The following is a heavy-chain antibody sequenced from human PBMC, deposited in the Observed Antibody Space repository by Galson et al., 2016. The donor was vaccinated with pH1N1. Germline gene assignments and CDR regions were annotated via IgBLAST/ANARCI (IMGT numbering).Heavy chain of an antibody. CDR1: GYTFSIYG. Sequence: SVKVSCKASGYTFSIYGINWVRQAPGQGLEWMGWISAYNGNTNYAQKLQGRVTMTTDTSTSTAYMELRSLRSDDTAVYYCARVVEWELGHWFDPWGQGTLVTVSS. D-gene: IGHD1-26*01. CDR2: ISAYNGNT. J-gene: IGHJ5*02. V-gene: IGHV1-18*01. CDR3: ARVVEWELGHWFDP.